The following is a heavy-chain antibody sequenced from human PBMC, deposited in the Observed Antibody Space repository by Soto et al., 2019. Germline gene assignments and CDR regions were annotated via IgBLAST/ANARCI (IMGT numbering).Heavy chain of an antibody. CDR2: ISYDGSNK. D-gene: IGHD6-19*01. Sequence: QVQLVESGGGVVQPGRSLRLSCAASGFTLSSYGMHWVRQAPGKGLEWVAVISYDGSNKYYADSVKGRFTISRDNSKNTLYLQMNSLRAEDTAVYYCAKEDEEAVAGTEMDVWGQGTTVTVSS. CDR3: AKEDEEAVAGTEMDV. J-gene: IGHJ6*02. CDR1: GFTLSSYG. V-gene: IGHV3-30*18.